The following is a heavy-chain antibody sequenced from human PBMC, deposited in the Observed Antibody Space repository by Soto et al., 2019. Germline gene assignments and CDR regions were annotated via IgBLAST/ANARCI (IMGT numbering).Heavy chain of an antibody. CDR1: GGSVNGYY. Sequence: PSETLSLTCAVYGGSVNGYYWNWIRQPPGKGLEWIGEINHTGGTHYNPSLKSRVTMSVDTSKXXXXXXXXXXXXXXXXXYYCATRITVFGLLIPPFDPWGQGTQVTVSS. D-gene: IGHD3-3*01. CDR2: INHTGGT. CDR3: ATRITVFGLLIPPFDP. J-gene: IGHJ5*02. V-gene: IGHV4-34*07.